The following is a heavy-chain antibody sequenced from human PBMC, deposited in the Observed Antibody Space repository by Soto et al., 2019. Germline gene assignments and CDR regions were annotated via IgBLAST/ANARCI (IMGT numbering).Heavy chain of an antibody. CDR2: SSSRGAYI. D-gene: IGHD3-10*01. CDR3: ARYAGRREGGRYYYGLDV. V-gene: IGHV3-11*06. Sequence: QVQLVESGGGLVEPGGSLRLSCTGSGFALTANYMTWIRQAPGKGLEWVSYSSSRGAYINYADSVKGRFTISRDNAYNSLYLQMGSLRAEDTAVYFCARYAGRREGGRYYYGLDVWGQGTTVTVSS. J-gene: IGHJ6*02. CDR1: GFALTANY.